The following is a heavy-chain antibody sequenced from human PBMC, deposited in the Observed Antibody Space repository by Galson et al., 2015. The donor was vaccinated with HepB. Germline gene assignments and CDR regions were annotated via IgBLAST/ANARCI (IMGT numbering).Heavy chain of an antibody. D-gene: IGHD5-24*01. V-gene: IGHV3-7*01. CDR3: ARDLDRATSFDY. CDR2: IKQDGSEK. J-gene: IGHJ4*02. CDR1: GFTFSSYW. Sequence: SLRLSCAASGFTFSSYWMSWVRQAPGKGLEWVANIKQDGSEKYYVGSVKGRFTISRDNAKNSLYLQMNSLRAEDAAVYYCARDLDRATSFDYWGQGTLVTVSS.